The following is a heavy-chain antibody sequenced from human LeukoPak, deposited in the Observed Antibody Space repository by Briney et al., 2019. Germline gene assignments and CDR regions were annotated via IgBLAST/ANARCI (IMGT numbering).Heavy chain of an antibody. Sequence: PSQTLSLTCAVSGGSISSGGYSWSWIRQPPGKGLEWIGYIYHSGSTYYNPSLKSRVTIPVDRSKNQFSLKLSSVTAADTAVYYCASLSRGYWGQGTLVTVSS. CDR2: IYHSGST. CDR1: GGSISSGGYS. CDR3: ASLSRGY. J-gene: IGHJ4*02. V-gene: IGHV4-30-2*01.